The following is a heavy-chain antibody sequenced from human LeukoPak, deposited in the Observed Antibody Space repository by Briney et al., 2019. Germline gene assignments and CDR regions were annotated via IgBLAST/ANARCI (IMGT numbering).Heavy chain of an antibody. J-gene: IGHJ4*02. CDR3: ARDLFSGYHSFDY. CDR2: IIPILGIA. CDR1: GGTFSSYA. D-gene: IGHD3-22*01. V-gene: IGHV1-69*04. Sequence: ASVKVSCKASGGTFSSYAISWVRQAPGQGLEWMGRIIPILGIANYAQKFQGRVTITADKSTSTAYMELSSLRSEDTAVYYCARDLFSGYHSFDYWGQGTLVTVSS.